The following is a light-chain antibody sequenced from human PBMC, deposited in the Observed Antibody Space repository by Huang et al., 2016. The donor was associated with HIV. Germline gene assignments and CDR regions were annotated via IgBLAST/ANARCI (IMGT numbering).Light chain of an antibody. CDR2: DAS. CDR1: QSVNSN. J-gene: IGKJ4*01. CDR3: QQYDNWPLT. Sequence: EIVMTESPAALSVSPGERVTLSFRASQSVNSNVAWYQQKSGQGPRLLIYDASSRATGIPARFSASGSGTEFTLTITSLQSEDFAVYYCQQYDNWPLTFGGGARVEIK. V-gene: IGKV3-15*01.